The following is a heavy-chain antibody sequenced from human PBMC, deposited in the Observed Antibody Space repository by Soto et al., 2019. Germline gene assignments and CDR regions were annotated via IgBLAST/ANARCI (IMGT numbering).Heavy chain of an antibody. D-gene: IGHD2-21*02. CDR1: GDTFTDYY. J-gene: IGHJ4*02. CDR3: ARGGHVVVVTAALDY. CDR2: VNPSGGHT. Sequence: QVQLMQSGAEVKKPGASVKVSCKASGDTFTDYYIHWVRQAPGQGLEWMGTVNPSGGHTTYAQHFLGRVTMTRDTSTSTLYMELTSLTSDDTAMYYCARGGHVVVVTAALDYWVQGTLVTVSS. V-gene: IGHV1-46*01.